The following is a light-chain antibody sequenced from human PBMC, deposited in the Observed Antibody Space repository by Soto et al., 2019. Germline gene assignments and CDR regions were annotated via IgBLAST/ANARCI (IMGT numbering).Light chain of an antibody. J-gene: IGKJ5*01. CDR2: GAS. Sequence: EIVMTQSLGTLSLSPGVRATLSCRASQSVSSRLAWYQQKPGQAPRLLISGASSRATGIPDRFSGSGSGTDFTLTISRLEPEDFALYYCQHYVERSPITFGQGTRLEIK. CDR3: QHYVERSPIT. V-gene: IGKV3-20*01. CDR1: QSVSSR.